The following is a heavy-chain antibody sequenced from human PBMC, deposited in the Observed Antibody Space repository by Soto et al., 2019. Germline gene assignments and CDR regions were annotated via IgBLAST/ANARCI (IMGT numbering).Heavy chain of an antibody. CDR1: GGSFSSDSFI. CDR2: INYSGTT. D-gene: IGHD1-26*01. V-gene: IGHV4-31*02. Sequence: SETLSLTXSVSGGSFSSDSFIWSWVRQFPGKGLEWIGYINYSGTTYYNPSLRSRITMSVDTSKNQFSLNLSSVTAADTAVYYCARDHKWDGMDVWGQGTTVTVSS. J-gene: IGHJ6*02. CDR3: ARDHKWDGMDV.